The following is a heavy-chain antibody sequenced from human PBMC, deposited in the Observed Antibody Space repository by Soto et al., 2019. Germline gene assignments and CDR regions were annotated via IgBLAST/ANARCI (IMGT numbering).Heavy chain of an antibody. Sequence: ASVKVSCKASGYTFTDYGLHWVRQAPGQRLEWMGWINAGNGHAKYSQNFKGRVTMTRDTSATTAYMELHSLRSEDTAVYFCARDFRYFDFTLGEDYCYAMDVWGRGTTVTVSS. CDR2: INAGNGHA. D-gene: IGHD3-9*01. J-gene: IGHJ6*01. CDR1: GYTFTDYG. V-gene: IGHV1-3*01. CDR3: ARDFRYFDFTLGEDYCYAMDV.